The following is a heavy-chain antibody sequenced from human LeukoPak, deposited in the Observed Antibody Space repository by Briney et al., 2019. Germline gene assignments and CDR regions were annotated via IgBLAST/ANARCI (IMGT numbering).Heavy chain of an antibody. J-gene: IGHJ6*02. CDR2: IKQDGSES. CDR1: GFSFTTYW. D-gene: IGHD2/OR15-2a*01. CDR3: ARGNTLDV. V-gene: IGHV3-7*01. Sequence: GGSLRLSCAASGFSFTTYWMIWVRQAPGKGLEWVASIKQDGSESSYAASVRGRFTISRDNGKTSAYLQMNSLRAEDTAMYYCARGNTLDVWGQGTTVTVSS.